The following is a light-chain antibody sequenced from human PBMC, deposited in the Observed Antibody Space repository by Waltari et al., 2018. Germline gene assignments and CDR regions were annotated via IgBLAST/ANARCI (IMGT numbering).Light chain of an antibody. CDR3: QSLKV. V-gene: IGLV1-40*01. J-gene: IGLJ3*02. CDR1: SSNIGAGYD. Sequence: SVLTQPPSVSGAQGQRVTISCTGSSSNIGAGYDVHWYQQLPGTAPKLLIYGNSNRPSGVPDRFSGSKSGTSASLAITGLQAEDEADYYCQSLKVFGGGTKLTVL. CDR2: GNS.